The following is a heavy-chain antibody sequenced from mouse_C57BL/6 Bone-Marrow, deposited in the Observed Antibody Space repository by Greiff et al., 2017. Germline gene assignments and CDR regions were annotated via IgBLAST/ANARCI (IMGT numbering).Heavy chain of an antibody. D-gene: IGHD1-1*01. J-gene: IGHJ2*01. CDR3: ARHTLFITTVD. CDR2: IDPSDSYT. CDR1: GYTFTSYW. V-gene: IGHV1-59*01. Sequence: QVQLQQPGAELVRPGTSVKLSCKASGYTFTSYWLHWVKQRPGQGLEWIGVIDPSDSYTNYNQKFKCKATLTVDTSSSTAYMQLSSLTSEDSAVYYCARHTLFITTVDWGQGTTLTVSS.